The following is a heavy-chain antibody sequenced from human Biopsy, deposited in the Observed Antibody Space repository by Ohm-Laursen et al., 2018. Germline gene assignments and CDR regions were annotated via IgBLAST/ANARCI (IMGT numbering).Heavy chain of an antibody. V-gene: IGHV3-23*01. Sequence: SLRLSCAASGLTFTTHAMIWVRQAPGKGLEWVSAINDDADRTYYANSVKGRFTISRDNSKNTLYLQMNSLRVDDAAVYFCAKAPGSSWYSYDYWGQGALVTVSP. CDR1: GLTFTTHA. J-gene: IGHJ4*02. CDR3: AKAPGSSWYSYDY. CDR2: INDDADRT. D-gene: IGHD6-13*01.